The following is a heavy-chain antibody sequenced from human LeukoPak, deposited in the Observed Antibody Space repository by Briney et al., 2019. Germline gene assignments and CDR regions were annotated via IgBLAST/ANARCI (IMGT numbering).Heavy chain of an antibody. D-gene: IGHD3-10*01. J-gene: IGHJ4*02. Sequence: GGSLRLSCAASGFTVSSNYMSWVRQAPGKGLEWVSSISSSSYIYYADSVKGRFTISRDNAKNSLYLQMNSLRAEDTAVYYCARGLAITMVRGVITKPHFDYWGQGTLVTVSS. CDR1: GFTVSSNY. CDR3: ARGLAITMVRGVITKPHFDY. CDR2: ISSSSYI. V-gene: IGHV3-69-1*01.